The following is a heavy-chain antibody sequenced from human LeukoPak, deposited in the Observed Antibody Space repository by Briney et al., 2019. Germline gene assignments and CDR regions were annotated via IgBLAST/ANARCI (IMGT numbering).Heavy chain of an antibody. CDR2: IKSKTDGGTT. V-gene: IGHV3-15*01. D-gene: IGHD3-3*01. J-gene: IGHJ6*03. CDR1: GFTFSSYW. CDR3: TTVGSYYDFWSGYPAVYYMDV. Sequence: GGSLRLSCAASGFTFSSYWMSWVRQAPGKGLEWVGRIKSKTDGGTTDYAAPVEGRFTISRDDSKNTLYLQMNSLKTEDTAVYYCTTVGSYYDFWSGYPAVYYMDVWGKGTTVTVSS.